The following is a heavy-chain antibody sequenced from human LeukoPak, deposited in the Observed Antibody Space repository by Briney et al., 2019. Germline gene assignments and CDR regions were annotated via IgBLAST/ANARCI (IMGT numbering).Heavy chain of an antibody. CDR3: ARDDCSSTSCYWDFDY. V-gene: IGHV3-30-3*01. CDR2: ISYDGSNK. D-gene: IGHD2-2*01. CDR1: GFTFSSYA. Sequence: GRSLRLSCAASGFTFSSYAMHWVRQAPGKGLEWVAVISYDGSNKYYADSVKGRFTISRDNSKNTLYLQMNSLRAEDTAVYYCARDDCSSTSCYWDFDYWGQGTLVTVSS. J-gene: IGHJ4*02.